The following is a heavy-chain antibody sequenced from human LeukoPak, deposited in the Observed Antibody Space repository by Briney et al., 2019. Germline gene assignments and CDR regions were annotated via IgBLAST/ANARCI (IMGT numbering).Heavy chain of an antibody. D-gene: IGHD3-16*01. CDR2: IYDSGKT. V-gene: IGHV4-59*01. J-gene: IGHJ4*02. CDR1: GDSISSYY. CDR3: ARGGGTLDY. Sequence: PSATLSLTCTVSGDSISSYYWSWIRQPPGKGLEWIGYIYDSGKTNYNASLISRVTISVDTSKNQFSLKLTSVTPADTAVYYCARGGGTLDYWGQGTLVTGSS.